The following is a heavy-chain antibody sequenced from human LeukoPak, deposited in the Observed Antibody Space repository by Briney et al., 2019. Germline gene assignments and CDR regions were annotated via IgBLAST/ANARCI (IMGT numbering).Heavy chain of an antibody. CDR3: ARSDYYDSSGYFDY. Sequence: SETLSLTCTVSGGSISSYYWSWIRQPAGKGLEWIGRIYTSGSTNYNPSLKSRVTMSVDTSKNQFSLKLSSVTAADTAVYYCARSDYYDSSGYFDYWGQGTLVTVSS. V-gene: IGHV4-4*07. CDR2: IYTSGST. J-gene: IGHJ4*02. CDR1: GGSISSYY. D-gene: IGHD3-22*01.